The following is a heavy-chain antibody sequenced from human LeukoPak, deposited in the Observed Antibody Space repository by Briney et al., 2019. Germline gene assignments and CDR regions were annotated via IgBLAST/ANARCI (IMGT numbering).Heavy chain of an antibody. CDR1: GFTFDDYA. J-gene: IGHJ4*02. V-gene: IGHV3-9*01. CDR2: ISWNSGSI. CDR3: AKDLGGSGSWYYFDY. Sequence: GRSLRLFCAASGFTFDDYAMHWVRQAPGKGLEWVSGISWNSGSIGYADSVKGRFTISRDNAKNSLYLQMNSLRAEDTALYYCAKDLGGSGSWYYFDYWGQGTLVTVSS. D-gene: IGHD3-10*01.